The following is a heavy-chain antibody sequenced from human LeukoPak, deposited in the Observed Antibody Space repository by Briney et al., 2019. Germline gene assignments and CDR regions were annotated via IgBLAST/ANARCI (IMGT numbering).Heavy chain of an antibody. D-gene: IGHD3-9*01. CDR1: GYTFTSYA. V-gene: IGHV1-3*01. Sequence: ASVKVSWKASGYTFTSYAMHWVRQAPEQRLEWMGWINAGNGNTKYSQKFHGRVTITRDTSASTAYMELSSLRSEDTAVYYCARDVRVRYFDWLFVYWGQGTLVTVSS. J-gene: IGHJ4*02. CDR3: ARDVRVRYFDWLFVY. CDR2: INAGNGNT.